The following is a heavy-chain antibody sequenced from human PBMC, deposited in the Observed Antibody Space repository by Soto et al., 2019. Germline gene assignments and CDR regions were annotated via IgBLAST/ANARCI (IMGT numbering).Heavy chain of an antibody. J-gene: IGHJ4*02. CDR2: ITGDGSST. CDR3: ATGSGLYRPDY. D-gene: IGHD6-19*01. CDR1: GFTFNSYW. V-gene: IGHV3-74*01. Sequence: EVQLVESGGGLVQPGGSLRLSCAASGFTFNSYWMHWVRQAPGKGLVWVSLITGDGSSTNYADSVKGRFTISRDNARNTMYLQMNSLRAEDTAVYYCATGSGLYRPDYWGQGTLVTVSS.